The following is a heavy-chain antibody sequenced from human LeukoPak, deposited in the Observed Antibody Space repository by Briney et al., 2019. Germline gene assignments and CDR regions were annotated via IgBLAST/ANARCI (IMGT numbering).Heavy chain of an antibody. CDR1: GDSISTDY. J-gene: IGHJ4*02. CDR3: ARDKGGYSGNFDS. CDR2: VFYSGST. D-gene: IGHD3-22*01. Sequence: PSETLSLTCTVSGDSISTDYWSWIRQPPAKGLEWIGYVFYSGSTRNNPSLKSRVTISLDTSKNQFSLKLSSVTAADTAVYYCARDKGGYSGNFDSWGQGTLVTVSS. V-gene: IGHV4-59*01.